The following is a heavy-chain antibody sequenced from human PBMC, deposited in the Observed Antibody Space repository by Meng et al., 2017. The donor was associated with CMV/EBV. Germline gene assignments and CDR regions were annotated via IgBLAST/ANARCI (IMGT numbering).Heavy chain of an antibody. Sequence: QLQLRGRGPGRVKPSETLSLTCTVSGGSISSSSYYWGWIRQPPGKGLEWIGSIYYSGSTYYNPSLKSRVTISVDTSKNQFSLKLSSVTAADTAVYYCARGVTGERYYDFWSGYHYFDYWGQGTLVTVSS. J-gene: IGHJ4*02. CDR1: GGSISSSSYY. V-gene: IGHV4-39*07. D-gene: IGHD3-3*01. CDR3: ARGVTGERYYDFWSGYHYFDY. CDR2: IYYSGST.